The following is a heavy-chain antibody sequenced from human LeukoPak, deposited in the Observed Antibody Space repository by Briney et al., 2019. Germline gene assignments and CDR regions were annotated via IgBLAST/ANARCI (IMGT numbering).Heavy chain of an antibody. V-gene: IGHV1-69*06. CDR1: GGTFISYA. Sequence: SVKVSCKASGGTFISYAISWVRQAPGQGLEWMGGIIPIFGTANYAQKFQGRVTITADKSTSTAYMELSSLRSEDTAVYYCARDAGYSSGWYFPGYWGQGTLVTVSS. CDR2: IIPIFGTA. D-gene: IGHD6-19*01. J-gene: IGHJ4*02. CDR3: ARDAGYSSGWYFPGY.